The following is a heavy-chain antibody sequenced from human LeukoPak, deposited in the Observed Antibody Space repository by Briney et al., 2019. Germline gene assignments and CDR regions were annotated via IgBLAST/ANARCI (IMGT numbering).Heavy chain of an antibody. CDR2: FAPGSET. V-gene: IGHV1-24*01. CDR3: AVWGYRSESTTRYARFDY. D-gene: IGHD2/OR15-2a*01. Sequence: ASVKVSCKVSGDTLSEFSMQWVRQAPGKGLEWMGVFAPGSETIYAQKFQGRPSMTEDTSRDTACMELNSLRSEDTAVYFCAVWGYRSESTTRYARFDYWGQGSLVTVSS. J-gene: IGHJ4*02. CDR1: GDTLSEFS.